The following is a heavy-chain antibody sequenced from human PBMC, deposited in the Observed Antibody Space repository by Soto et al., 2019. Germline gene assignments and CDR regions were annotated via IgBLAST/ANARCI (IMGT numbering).Heavy chain of an antibody. CDR3: ARISWNYGGGYYYGMDV. J-gene: IGHJ6*02. V-gene: IGHV1-69*13. Sequence: SVKVSCKASGGTCSIYAISCVLQAPGQGLEWMGGIIPIFGTANYAQKFQGRVTITADESTSTAYMELSSLRSEDTAVYYCARISWNYGGGYYYGMDVWGQGTTVTV. D-gene: IGHD1-7*01. CDR2: IIPIFGTA. CDR1: GGTCSIYA.